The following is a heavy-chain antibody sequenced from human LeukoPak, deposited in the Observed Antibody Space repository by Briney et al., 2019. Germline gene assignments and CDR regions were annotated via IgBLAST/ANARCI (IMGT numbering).Heavy chain of an antibody. Sequence: GASVKVSCKASGYTFTSYDINWVRQATGQGLEWMGWMNPNSGNTGYAQKFQGRVTMTRNTSISTAYMELSSLRSEDTAVYYCARGVSKWGNSDYWGQGTLVTVSS. CDR3: ARGVSKWGNSDY. J-gene: IGHJ4*02. D-gene: IGHD3-16*01. CDR1: GYTFTSYD. V-gene: IGHV1-8*01. CDR2: MNPNSGNT.